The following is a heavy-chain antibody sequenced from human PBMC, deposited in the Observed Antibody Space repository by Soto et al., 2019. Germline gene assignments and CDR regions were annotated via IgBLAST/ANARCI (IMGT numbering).Heavy chain of an antibody. V-gene: IGHV4-59*08. D-gene: IGHD1-1*01. CDR2: IYYSGST. CDR1: GGSISSYY. Sequence: QVQLQESGPGLVKPSETLSLTCTVSGGSISSYYWSWIRQRPGKGLEWIGYIYYSGSTNYNPSLKNRLTISVDTSKNQFSLKLSSVTAADSAVYYCARRYGYSFDYWGQGTLVTVSS. J-gene: IGHJ4*02. CDR3: ARRYGYSFDY.